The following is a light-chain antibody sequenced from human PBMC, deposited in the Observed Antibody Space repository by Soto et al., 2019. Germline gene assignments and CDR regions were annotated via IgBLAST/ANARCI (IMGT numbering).Light chain of an antibody. Sequence: DLQMTQSPSSLSASVRDTVTITCRARQSISVHLNWYQQKPGEVPKLLIYAASNLRSGVPARFNGSGSDTDFARTISSLQPEDFATYYCQLSYIIPYTFGQGTRREIK. V-gene: IGKV1-39*01. CDR3: QLSYIIPYT. CDR1: QSISVH. CDR2: AAS. J-gene: IGKJ2*01.